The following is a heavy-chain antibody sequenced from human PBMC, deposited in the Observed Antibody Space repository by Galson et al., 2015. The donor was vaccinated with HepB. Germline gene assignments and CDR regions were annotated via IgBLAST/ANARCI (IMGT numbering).Heavy chain of an antibody. CDR1: GFTFSSYA. D-gene: IGHD6-19*01. Sequence: SLRLSCAASGFTFSSYAMNWVRQAPGKGLEWVSGTSGAGGITYYADSVQGRFIISRDKSKNMLYLEMNTLRAEDTAVYYCARVATVSTGWSSSLKDWGQGTLVTVSS. V-gene: IGHV3-23*01. J-gene: IGHJ4*02. CDR3: ARVATVSTGWSSSLKD. CDR2: TSGAGGIT.